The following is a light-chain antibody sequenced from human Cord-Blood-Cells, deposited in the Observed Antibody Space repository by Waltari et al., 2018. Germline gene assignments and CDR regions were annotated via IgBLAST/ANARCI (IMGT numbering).Light chain of an antibody. CDR2: DVR. Sequence: QFALTQPRSASGSPGQSVTIPCTGTSSGVRGYHYVSSYQQHTGKAPKRMIYDVRKRPSGVPDRFSNSKSGNTASLTISGLQAEDEADYYCCSYAGSDTLGVFGGGTKLTVL. CDR3: CSYAGSDTLGV. V-gene: IGLV2-11*01. J-gene: IGLJ3*02. CDR1: SSGVRGYHY.